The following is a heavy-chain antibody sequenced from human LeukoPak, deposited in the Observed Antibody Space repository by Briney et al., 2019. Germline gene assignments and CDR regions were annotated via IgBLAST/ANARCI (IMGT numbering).Heavy chain of an antibody. Sequence: AAVKVSCKASGDMFTFYGITWVRQAPGQGLEWMGWISPHNGQTLYAPEVQDRVIMTTDASTATAYMELRSLRSDDTAVYYCAKTREHDLDDLWGQGTLVTVSS. V-gene: IGHV1-18*01. D-gene: IGHD1-26*01. CDR1: GDMFTFYG. J-gene: IGHJ5*02. CDR3: AKTREHDLDDL. CDR2: ISPHNGQT.